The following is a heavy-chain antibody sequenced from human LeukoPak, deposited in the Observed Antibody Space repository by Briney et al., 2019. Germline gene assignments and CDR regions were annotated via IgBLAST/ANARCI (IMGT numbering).Heavy chain of an antibody. Sequence: ASVKVSCKASGYTFTSYDINWVRQATGQGLEWMGWMNPNRGNTGYAQKFQGRVTMTSNTSISTAYMELSSLRSEDTAVYYCERAPVNSFVVSIALDYWGQGTLVTVSS. V-gene: IGHV1-8*01. CDR3: ERAPVNSFVVSIALDY. CDR1: GYTFTSYD. D-gene: IGHD3-3*01. J-gene: IGHJ4*02. CDR2: MNPNRGNT.